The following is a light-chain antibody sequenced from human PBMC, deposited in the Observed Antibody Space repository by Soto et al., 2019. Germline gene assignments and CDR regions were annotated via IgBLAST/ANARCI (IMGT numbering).Light chain of an antibody. Sequence: DIQMTQSPSSLSASVGDRVTITCQASQDIDKFLNWYQQKPGTVPRLLIYDASNLETGVPSRFSGSGSGTDFTFTISSLQPEDVATYYCLQYYNVPLGFGGGTKVEIK. CDR3: LQYYNVPLG. CDR2: DAS. V-gene: IGKV1-33*01. J-gene: IGKJ4*01. CDR1: QDIDKF.